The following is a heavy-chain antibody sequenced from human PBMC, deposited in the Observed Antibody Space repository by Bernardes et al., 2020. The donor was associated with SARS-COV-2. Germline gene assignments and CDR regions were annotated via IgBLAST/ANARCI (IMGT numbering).Heavy chain of an antibody. CDR2: ISAYNGYT. Sequence: ASVKVSCKTSGYTFTAYVIIWVRQAPGQGLESMGWISAYNGYTNYAQKFQGRVTMTTDTSTSTAYMELRSLRSDDTAVYYCAGGLISDCSGGRCYPDYGDDFGYWGQGTLLTVSS. D-gene: IGHD2-15*01. V-gene: IGHV1-18*01. CDR3: AGGLISDCSGGRCYPDYGDDFGY. J-gene: IGHJ4*02. CDR1: GYTFTAYV.